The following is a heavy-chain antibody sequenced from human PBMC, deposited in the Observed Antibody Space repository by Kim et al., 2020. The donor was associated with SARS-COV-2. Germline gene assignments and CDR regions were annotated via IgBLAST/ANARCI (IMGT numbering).Heavy chain of an antibody. CDR3: ARDPDYYYDSSGQEGHDAFDI. CDR2: ISAYNGNT. Sequence: ASVKVSCEASGYTFTSYGISWVRQAPGQGLEWMGWISAYNGNTNYAQKLQGRVTMTTDTSTSTAYMELRSLRSDDTAVYYCARDPDYYYDSSGQEGHDAFDIWGQGTMVTVSS. J-gene: IGHJ3*02. D-gene: IGHD3-22*01. V-gene: IGHV1-18*04. CDR1: GYTFTSYG.